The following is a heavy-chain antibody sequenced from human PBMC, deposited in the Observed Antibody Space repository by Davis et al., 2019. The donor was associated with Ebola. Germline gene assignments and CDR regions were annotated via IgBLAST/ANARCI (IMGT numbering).Heavy chain of an antibody. V-gene: IGHV3-23*01. CDR3: TNYVQRGAFDI. D-gene: IGHD5-18*01. J-gene: IGHJ3*02. CDR2: ISGSGGTT. Sequence: GESLKISCAASGFTFTNYAMNWVRQAPGKGLEWVSTISGSGGTTFYADSVKGRFTISRDNSKNTLYLQMNTLRAEDTARYYCTNYVQRGAFDIWGQGTVVTVSS. CDR1: GFTFTNYA.